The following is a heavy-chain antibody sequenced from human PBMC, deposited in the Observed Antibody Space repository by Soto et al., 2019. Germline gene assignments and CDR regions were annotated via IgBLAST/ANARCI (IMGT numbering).Heavy chain of an antibody. CDR3: AREGGSLLWLPHGMDV. Sequence: QVQLQESGPGLVKPSGTLSLTCAVSGGSISSSNWWSWVRQPPGKGLEWIGEIYHSGSTNYNPSPKSRAIISVDQPKNQFSLKLSSVTAADAAVYYCAREGGSLLWLPHGMDVWGQGTTVTVSS. J-gene: IGHJ6*02. CDR2: IYHSGST. V-gene: IGHV4-4*02. D-gene: IGHD3-10*01. CDR1: GGSISSSNW.